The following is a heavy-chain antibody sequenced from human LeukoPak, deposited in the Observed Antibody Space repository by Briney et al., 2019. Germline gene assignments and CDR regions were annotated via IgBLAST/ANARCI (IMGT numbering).Heavy chain of an antibody. CDR1: GFTFSSYW. CDR3: ARSIPGDSSGWYLNY. J-gene: IGHJ4*02. Sequence: VRSLRLSCAASGFTFSSYWMSWVRQAPGKGLEWVANIKQDGSEKYYVDSVTGRFTISRDNAKNSLYLQMDSLRAEDTAVYYCARSIPGDSSGWYLNYWGQGTLVPVSS. CDR2: IKQDGSEK. V-gene: IGHV3-7*01. D-gene: IGHD6-19*01.